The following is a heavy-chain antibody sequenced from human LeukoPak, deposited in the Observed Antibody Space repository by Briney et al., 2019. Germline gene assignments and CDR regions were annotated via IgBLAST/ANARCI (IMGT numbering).Heavy chain of an antibody. CDR3: ARAYYQNYFDY. V-gene: IGHV4-59*01. J-gene: IGHJ4*02. CDR1: GGSISSYY. CDR2: IYYSGST. Sequence: SETLSLTCTVSGGSISSYYWSWIRQPPGKGLEWIGYIYYSGSTNYNPSLKSRVTISVDTSKNQFSQKLSSVTAADTAVYYCARAYYQNYFDYWGQGTLVTVSS. D-gene: IGHD3-10*01.